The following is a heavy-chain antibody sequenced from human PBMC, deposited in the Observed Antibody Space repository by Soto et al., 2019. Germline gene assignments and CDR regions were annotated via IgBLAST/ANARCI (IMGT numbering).Heavy chain of an antibody. J-gene: IGHJ5*02. Sequence: SQTLSLTCAISGDSVSSNTASWNWVRQSPSRGLEWLGRTYSRSKWYNDYAVSVKSRIIINPDTSKNQFSLQLNSVTPEDTAVYYCAKGDNLGPKSGYAFDPWGQGILVTVSS. D-gene: IGHD5-12*01. CDR3: AKGDNLGPKSGYAFDP. CDR2: TYSRSKWYN. V-gene: IGHV6-1*01. CDR1: GDSVSSNTAS.